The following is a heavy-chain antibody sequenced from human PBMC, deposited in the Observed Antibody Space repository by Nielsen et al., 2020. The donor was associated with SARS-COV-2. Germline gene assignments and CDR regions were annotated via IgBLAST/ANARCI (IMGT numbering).Heavy chain of an antibody. CDR1: GYTFTSYA. CDR3: ARDLVKGLMLSVLDY. D-gene: IGHD2-8*01. CDR2: INAGNGNT. Sequence: ASVNVSCKASGYTFTSYAMHWVRQAPGQRLEWMGWINAGNGNTKYSQKFQGRVTITRDTSASTAYMELSSLRSEDTAVYYCARDLVKGLMLSVLDYWGQGTLVTVSS. J-gene: IGHJ4*02. V-gene: IGHV1-3*01.